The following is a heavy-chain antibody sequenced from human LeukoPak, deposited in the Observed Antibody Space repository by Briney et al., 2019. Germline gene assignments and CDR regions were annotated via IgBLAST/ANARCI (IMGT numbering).Heavy chain of an antibody. Sequence: ASVKVPCKASGYTFTGYYMHWVRQAPGQGLEWMGWIIPNSGGTNYAQKFQGRVTMTRDTSISTAYMELSRLRSDDTAVYYCARMIVATPSPYGMDVWGQGTTVTVSS. J-gene: IGHJ6*02. V-gene: IGHV1-2*02. CDR3: ARMIVATPSPYGMDV. D-gene: IGHD5-12*01. CDR2: IIPNSGGT. CDR1: GYTFTGYY.